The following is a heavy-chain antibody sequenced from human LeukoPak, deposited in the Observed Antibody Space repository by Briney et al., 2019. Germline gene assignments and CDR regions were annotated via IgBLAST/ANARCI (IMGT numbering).Heavy chain of an antibody. CDR3: AKDRPPFTIFGVDFDY. CDR2: ISYDGSNK. J-gene: IGHJ4*02. D-gene: IGHD3-3*01. CDR1: GFTFRSYG. Sequence: PGRSLRLSCAASGFTFRSYGMHWVRQAPGKGLEWVAVISYDGSNKYYADSVKGRFTISRDNSKNTLYLQMNSLRAEDTAVYYCAKDRPPFTIFGVDFDYWGQGTLVTVSS. V-gene: IGHV3-30*18.